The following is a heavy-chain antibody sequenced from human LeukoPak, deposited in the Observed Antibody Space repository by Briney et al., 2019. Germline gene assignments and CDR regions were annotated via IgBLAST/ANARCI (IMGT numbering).Heavy chain of an antibody. Sequence: APVKVSCKASGYTFTGYYMHWVRQAPGQGLEWMGWINPNSGGTNYAQKFQGRVTMTRDTSISTAYMVLSRLRSDDTAVYYCARDLYYYGSGSYYLIWGQGTLVTVSS. J-gene: IGHJ4*02. CDR3: ARDLYYYGSGSYYLI. D-gene: IGHD3-10*01. V-gene: IGHV1-2*02. CDR2: INPNSGGT. CDR1: GYTFTGYY.